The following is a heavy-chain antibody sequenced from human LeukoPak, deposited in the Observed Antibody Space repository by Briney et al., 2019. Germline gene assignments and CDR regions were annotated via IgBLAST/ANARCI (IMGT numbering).Heavy chain of an antibody. Sequence: ASVKVSCKVSGYTLTELPIHWVRQAPGKGLEWMGGFDPEDSKTIYAQKFQGRVTMTEDTSTDTAYMELTSLRSEDTAVYYGATEGFKQQLVRIYPFDYWGQGTLVTVSS. CDR1: GYTLTELP. V-gene: IGHV1-24*01. CDR2: FDPEDSKT. D-gene: IGHD6-13*01. CDR3: ATEGFKQQLVRIYPFDY. J-gene: IGHJ4*02.